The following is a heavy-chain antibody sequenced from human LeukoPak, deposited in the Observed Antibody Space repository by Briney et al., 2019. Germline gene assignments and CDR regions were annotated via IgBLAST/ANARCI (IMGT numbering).Heavy chain of an antibody. V-gene: IGHV4-61*02. D-gene: IGHD6-19*01. Sequence: SETPSLTCTVSGGSISSGSYYWSWIRQPAGKGLEWIGRIYTSGGTNYNPSLKSRVTISVDTSKNQFSLKLSSVTAADTAVYYCARDRASGWYPDDAFDIWGQGTMVTVSS. CDR3: ARDRASGWYPDDAFDI. CDR1: GGSISSGSYY. J-gene: IGHJ3*02. CDR2: IYTSGGT.